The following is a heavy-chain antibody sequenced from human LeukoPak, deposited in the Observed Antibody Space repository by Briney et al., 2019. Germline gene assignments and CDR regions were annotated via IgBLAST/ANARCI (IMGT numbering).Heavy chain of an antibody. J-gene: IGHJ4*02. CDR3: ARDPPTGSLWFGEFDY. D-gene: IGHD3-10*01. CDR2: ISYDGSNK. V-gene: IGHV3-30-3*01. CDR1: GFTFSGYA. Sequence: SGGSLRLSCAASGFTFSGYAMHWVRQAPGKGLEWVAVISYDGSNKYYADSVKGRFTISRDNSKNTLYLQMNSLRAEDTAVYYCARDPPTGSLWFGEFDYWGQGTLVTVSS.